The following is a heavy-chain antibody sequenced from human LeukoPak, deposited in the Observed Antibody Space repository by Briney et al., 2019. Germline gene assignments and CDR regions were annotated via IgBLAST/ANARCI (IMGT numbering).Heavy chain of an antibody. V-gene: IGHV3-11*01. CDR1: GFTFSDYY. D-gene: IGHD6-13*01. Sequence: VGSLRLSCAASGFTFSDYYMSWLRQAPGKGLEWVSYISSSGSTIYYADSVKGRFTISRDNAKNSLYLQMNSLRSEATAVYYCATIAAADTFDYWGQGTLVTVSS. CDR3: ATIAAADTFDY. CDR2: ISSSGSTI. J-gene: IGHJ4*02.